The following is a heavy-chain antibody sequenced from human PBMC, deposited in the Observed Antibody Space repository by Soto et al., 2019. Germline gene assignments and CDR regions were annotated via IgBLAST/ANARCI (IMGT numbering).Heavy chain of an antibody. Sequence: QVQLQESGPGLVKPSETLSLICTVPGGSMTPYKWTWIRQSPGRGLEWIAYMYSSGSSSYNPSLKSRVTMSVDTSRNQFSLKLNSATAADTAVYYCAREWSGFDYWGQGILVTVSS. J-gene: IGHJ4*02. D-gene: IGHD2-15*01. CDR2: MYSSGSS. CDR3: AREWSGFDY. V-gene: IGHV4-59*01. CDR1: GGSMTPYK.